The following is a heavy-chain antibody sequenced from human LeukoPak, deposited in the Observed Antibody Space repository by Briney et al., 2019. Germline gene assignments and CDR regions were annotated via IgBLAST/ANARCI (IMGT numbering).Heavy chain of an antibody. CDR1: GGTFSSYA. J-gene: IGHJ4*02. D-gene: IGHD6-6*01. V-gene: IGHV1-69*13. CDR3: ARAPDIEYSSSYHFDY. Sequence: ASVKVSCKASGGTFSSYAISWVRQAPGQGLEWMGGIIPIFGTANYAQKFQGRVTITADGSTSTAYMELSSLRSEDTAVYYCARAPDIEYSSSYHFDYWGQGTLVTVSS. CDR2: IIPIFGTA.